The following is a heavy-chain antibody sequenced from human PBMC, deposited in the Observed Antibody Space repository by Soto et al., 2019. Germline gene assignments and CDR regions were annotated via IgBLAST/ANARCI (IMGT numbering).Heavy chain of an antibody. CDR1: GDSISSSTYF. J-gene: IGHJ1*01. CDR2: VAYSGTT. D-gene: IGHD1-26*01. Sequence: QLQLQESGPGLVKPSETLSLTCTVSGDSISSSTYFWGWIRQPPGKGLEWIGSVAYSGTTYYNTSLRTRATISVDTSKNQFALKLGSVTAADTAVYYCARHDANSGSYSEYIQHWGQGTLVTVSS. V-gene: IGHV4-39*01. CDR3: ARHDANSGSYSEYIQH.